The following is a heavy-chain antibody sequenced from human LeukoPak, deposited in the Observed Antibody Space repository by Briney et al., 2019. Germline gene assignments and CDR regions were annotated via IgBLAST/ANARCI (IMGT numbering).Heavy chain of an antibody. CDR2: INWNGGSI. CDR3: ARDNNWNYVNWFDP. CDR1: GFTFDDYG. J-gene: IGHJ5*02. V-gene: IGHV3-20*04. Sequence: GGSLRLSCAASGFTFDDYGMSWVRQAPGKGLEWVSGINWNGGSIGYADSVKGRFTISRDNAKNSLYLQMNSLRAEDTALYYCARDNNWNYVNWFDPWGQGTLVTVSS. D-gene: IGHD1-7*01.